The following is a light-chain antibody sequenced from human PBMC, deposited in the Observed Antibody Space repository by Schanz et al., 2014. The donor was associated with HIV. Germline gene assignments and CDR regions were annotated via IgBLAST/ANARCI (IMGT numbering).Light chain of an antibody. CDR1: SSNVGSNT. CDR3: STWDNNLKSWV. J-gene: IGLJ3*02. Sequence: QSVLTQPPSASGTPGQRVTISCSGSSSNVGSNTINWYQHLPGTAPKLLMYANNQRASGVPDRFSGSKSGTSASLAISGLQSEDEADYYCSTWDNNLKSWVFGGGTKLTVL. CDR2: ANN. V-gene: IGLV1-44*01.